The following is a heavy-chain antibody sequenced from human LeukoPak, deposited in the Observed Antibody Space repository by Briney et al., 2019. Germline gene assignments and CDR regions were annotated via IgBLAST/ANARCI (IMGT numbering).Heavy chain of an antibody. CDR2: INTDGSST. CDR3: ARGRAVAGNDY. CDR1: GFTFSSHW. D-gene: IGHD6-19*01. J-gene: IGHJ4*02. V-gene: IGHV3-74*01. Sequence: PGGSLRLSCAASGFTFSSHWMHWVRQAPGKGLVWVSRINTDGSSTSYADSVKGRFTISRDNAKNTLYLQMNSLRAEDTAVYYCARGRAVAGNDYWGQGTLVTASS.